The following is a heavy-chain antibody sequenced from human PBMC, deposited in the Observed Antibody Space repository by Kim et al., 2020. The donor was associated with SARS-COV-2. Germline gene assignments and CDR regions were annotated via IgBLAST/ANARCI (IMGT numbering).Heavy chain of an antibody. CDR2: INPSGGTT. J-gene: IGHJ6*02. CDR3: ARARGSGSYARYYYHGMDV. V-gene: IGHV1-46*01. CDR1: GYTFTNYY. D-gene: IGHD3-10*01. Sequence: ASVKVSCKASGYTFTNYYMHWVRQAPGQGLEWMGIINPSGGTTSYAQKFQGRVTMTRDTSTSTVYMELSSLRSEDTAVYYCARARGSGSYARYYYHGMDVWGQGTTVTVSS.